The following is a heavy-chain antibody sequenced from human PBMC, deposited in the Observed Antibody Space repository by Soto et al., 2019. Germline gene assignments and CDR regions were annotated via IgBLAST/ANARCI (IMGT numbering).Heavy chain of an antibody. J-gene: IGHJ5*02. CDR1: GGSISSAY. V-gene: IGHV4-59*01. CDR3: ARPHGGSSGWDNWFDP. CDR2: MYNTGST. Sequence: LSETLALTCTDSGGSISSAYLTWIRQPPGKGLEWIGYMYNTGSTIYNPSLKSRVTISVDTSKNQFSLKLSSVTAADTAVYYCARPHGGSSGWDNWFDPWGQGTLVTVS. D-gene: IGHD6-25*01.